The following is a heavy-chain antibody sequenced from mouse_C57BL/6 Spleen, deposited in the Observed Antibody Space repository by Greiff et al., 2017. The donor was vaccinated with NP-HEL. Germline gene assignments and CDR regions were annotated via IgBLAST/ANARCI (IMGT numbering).Heavy chain of an antibody. CDR1: GYAFSSSW. CDR3: AREADWDPFAY. CDR2: IYPGDGDT. V-gene: IGHV1-82*01. D-gene: IGHD4-1*01. J-gene: IGHJ3*01. Sequence: QVQLQQSGPELVKPGASVKISCKASGYAFSSSWMNWVKQRPGKGLEWIGRIYPGDGDTNYNGKFKGKATLTADKSSSTAYMQLSSLTSEDSAVYFCAREADWDPFAYWGQGTLVTVSA.